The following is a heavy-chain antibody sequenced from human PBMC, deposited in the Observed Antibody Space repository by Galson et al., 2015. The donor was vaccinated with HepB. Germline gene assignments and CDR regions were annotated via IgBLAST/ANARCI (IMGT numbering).Heavy chain of an antibody. J-gene: IGHJ4*02. CDR1: GFTVSSNY. V-gene: IGHV3-66*01. CDR3: AREWIRGVIIYFDY. D-gene: IGHD3-10*01. Sequence: SLRLSCAASGFTVSSNYMSWVRQAPGKGLEWVSVIYSGGSTYYADSVKGRFTISRDNSKNTLYLQMNSLRAEDTAVYYCAREWIRGVIIYFDYWGQGTLVTVSS. CDR2: IYSGGST.